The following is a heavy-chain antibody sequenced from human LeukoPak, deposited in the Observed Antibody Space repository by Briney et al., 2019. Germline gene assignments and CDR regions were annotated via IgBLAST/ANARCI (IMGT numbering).Heavy chain of an antibody. J-gene: IGHJ6*03. D-gene: IGHD3-16*01. CDR3: AKKPAVIRTSAHLHLWGAYNYYMDV. CDR2: ISAYNGNT. V-gene: IGHV1-18*01. Sequence: GASVKVSCKASGYTFTSYDINWVRQAPGQGLEWMGWISAYNGNTKYAQKLQGRVTMTTDTSTSTAYMELRSLRSDDTAVYYCAKKPAVIRTSAHLHLWGAYNYYMDVWGKGTTVTVSS. CDR1: GYTFTSYD.